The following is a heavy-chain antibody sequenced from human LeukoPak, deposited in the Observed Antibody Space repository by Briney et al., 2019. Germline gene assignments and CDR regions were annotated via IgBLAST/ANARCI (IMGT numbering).Heavy chain of an antibody. CDR3: ASSHARYGHFDY. Sequence: SQTLSLTCTVSGGSISSGDYYWSWIRQPPGKGLEWIGYIYYSGSTNYNPSLKSRVTISVDTSKNQFSLKLSSVTAADTAVYYCASSHARYGHFDYWGQGTLVTVSS. CDR2: IYYSGST. D-gene: IGHD2-2*01. V-gene: IGHV4-30-4*01. J-gene: IGHJ4*02. CDR1: GGSISSGDYY.